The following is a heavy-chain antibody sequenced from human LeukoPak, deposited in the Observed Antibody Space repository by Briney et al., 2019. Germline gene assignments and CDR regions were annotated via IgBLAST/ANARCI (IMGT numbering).Heavy chain of an antibody. CDR1: GFTVSSNY. J-gene: IGHJ6*03. CDR2: IYSGGST. Sequence: GGSLRLSCAASGFTVSSNYMSWVRQAPGKGREWVSVIYSGGSTYYADSVKGRFTISRDNSKNTLYLQMNSLRAEDTAVYYCARDRAVAGNYYYYMDVWGKGTTVTVSS. V-gene: IGHV3-53*01. D-gene: IGHD6-19*01. CDR3: ARDRAVAGNYYYYMDV.